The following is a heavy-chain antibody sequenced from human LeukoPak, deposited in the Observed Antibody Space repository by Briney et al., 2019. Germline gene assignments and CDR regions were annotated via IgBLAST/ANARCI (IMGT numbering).Heavy chain of an antibody. CDR3: ASRHYDSSGYGY. J-gene: IGHJ4*02. D-gene: IGHD3-22*01. CDR2: IYYSGST. CDR1: GGSISSYY. V-gene: IGHV4-59*08. Sequence: SETLSLTCTVSGGSISSYYWSWIRQPPGKGLEWIGYIYYSGSTNYNPSLKSRVTISVDTSKNQFSLKLSSVTAADTAVYYCASRHYDSSGYGYWGQGTLVTVSS.